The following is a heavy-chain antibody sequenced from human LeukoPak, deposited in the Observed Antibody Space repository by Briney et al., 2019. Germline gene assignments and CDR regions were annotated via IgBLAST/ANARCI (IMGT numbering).Heavy chain of an antibody. D-gene: IGHD4-23*01. CDR3: ATLHMGYGGKLALDY. Sequence: GASVKVSCTVSGYTLTELSMHWVRQAPGKGLEWMGGFDPEDGETIYAQKFQGRVTMTEDTSTDTAYMELSSLRSEDTAVYYCATLHMGYGGKLALDYWGQGTLVTVSS. CDR1: GYTLTELS. CDR2: FDPEDGET. J-gene: IGHJ4*02. V-gene: IGHV1-24*01.